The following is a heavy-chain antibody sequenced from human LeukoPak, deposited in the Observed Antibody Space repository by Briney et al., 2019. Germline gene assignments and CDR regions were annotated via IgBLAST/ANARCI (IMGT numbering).Heavy chain of an antibody. CDR1: GASISSGGYY. CDR2: IFDSGST. J-gene: IGHJ4*02. V-gene: IGHV4-31*03. D-gene: IGHD1-26*01. CDR3: AGAVTYSGSYYFDL. Sequence: PSETLSLTCTVAGASISSGGYYWTWIRQHPGKGLEWLGFIFDSGSTYYNPSLESRLSISPDTSQNHFSLKLRSVTAADTALYYCAGAVTYSGSYYFDLWGQGTLVSVSS.